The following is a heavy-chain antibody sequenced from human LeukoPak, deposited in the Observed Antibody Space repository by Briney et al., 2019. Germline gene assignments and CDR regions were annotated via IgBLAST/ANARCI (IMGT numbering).Heavy chain of an antibody. CDR3: ARVRAAAGTRYFDY. J-gene: IGHJ4*02. CDR1: GYSISSGYY. D-gene: IGHD6-13*01. Sequence: SETLSLTCNVSGYSISSGYYWGWIRQPPGKGLQWIGTIYHSGSTYYNPSLKSRVTISVDTSKNQFSLKLSSVTAADTAVYYCARVRAAAGTRYFDYWGQGTLVTVSS. CDR2: IYHSGST. V-gene: IGHV4-38-2*02.